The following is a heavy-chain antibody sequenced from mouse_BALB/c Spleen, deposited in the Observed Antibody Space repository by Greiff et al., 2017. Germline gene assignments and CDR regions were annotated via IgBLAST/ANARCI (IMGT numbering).Heavy chain of an antibody. V-gene: IGHV5-15*02. CDR2: ISNLAYSI. Sequence: EVQGVESGGGLVQPGGSRKLSCAASGFTFSDYGMAWVRQAPGKGPEWVAFISNLAYSIYYADTVTGRFTISRENAKNTLYLEMSSLRSEDTAMYYCARDRGRYAMDYWGQGTSVTVSS. CDR3: ARDRGRYAMDY. D-gene: IGHD3-3*01. CDR1: GFTFSDYG. J-gene: IGHJ4*01.